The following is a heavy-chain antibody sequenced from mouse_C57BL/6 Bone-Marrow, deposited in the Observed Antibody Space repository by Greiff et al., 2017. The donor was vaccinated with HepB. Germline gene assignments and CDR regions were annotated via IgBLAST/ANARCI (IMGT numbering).Heavy chain of an antibody. Sequence: VQLQQPGAELVKPGASVLMSCMASGYNFTSYWITWVMLRPGQGLEWIGDIYPGSGSTNYNEKVKSKATLTVDTSSSTATMQLSSLTSEDSAVYCCERGGDGYPYCYAIDYWGQGTSVTVTS. J-gene: IGHJ4*01. CDR2: IYPGSGST. CDR3: ERGGDGYPYCYAIDY. CDR1: GYNFTSYW. V-gene: IGHV1-55*01. D-gene: IGHD2-3*01.